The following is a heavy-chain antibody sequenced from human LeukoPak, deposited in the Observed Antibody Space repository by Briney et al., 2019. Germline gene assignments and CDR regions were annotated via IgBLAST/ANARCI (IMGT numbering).Heavy chain of an antibody. J-gene: IGHJ5*02. Sequence: SQTLSLTCAVYGGSLTVYYCGWIRQPPAEGLEWSVEINHSGSTNYNPSLKSRVTISVDTSKNQFSLKLSSVTAADTAVYYCASRGYCSSTSCPNWFDPWGQGTLVTVSS. D-gene: IGHD2-2*01. CDR2: INHSGST. CDR1: GGSLTVYY. CDR3: ASRGYCSSTSCPNWFDP. V-gene: IGHV4-34*01.